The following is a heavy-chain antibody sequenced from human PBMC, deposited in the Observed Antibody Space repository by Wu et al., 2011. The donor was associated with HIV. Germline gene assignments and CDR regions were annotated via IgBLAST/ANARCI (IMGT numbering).Heavy chain of an antibody. D-gene: IGHD4-17*01. V-gene: IGHV1-46*04. CDR2: INPMYGQG. CDR3: AISTVTTSYFDY. J-gene: IGHJ4*02. Sequence: QVQLVQSGAEVKRPGASVKVSCKASGYTFTGYYMHWVRQAPGQGLEWVGCINPMYGQGHYAQKWQGRITITADESTSTVYMEFNSLTFEDTAIYYCAISTVTTSYFDYWGQGTQVSVSS. CDR1: GYTFTGYY.